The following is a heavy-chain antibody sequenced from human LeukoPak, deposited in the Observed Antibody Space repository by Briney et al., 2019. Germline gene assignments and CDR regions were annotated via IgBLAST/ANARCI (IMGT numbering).Heavy chain of an antibody. CDR2: IIPIFGTA. Sequence: SVKVSCKASGGTFSSYAISWVRQAPGQGLEWMGGIIPIFGTADYAQKFQGRVTMTRDTSTSTVYMELSSLRSEDTAVYYCAGDRPPNHFDYWGQATLVTISS. CDR1: GGTFSSYA. CDR3: AGDRPPNHFDY. V-gene: IGHV1-69*05. D-gene: IGHD1-14*01. J-gene: IGHJ4*02.